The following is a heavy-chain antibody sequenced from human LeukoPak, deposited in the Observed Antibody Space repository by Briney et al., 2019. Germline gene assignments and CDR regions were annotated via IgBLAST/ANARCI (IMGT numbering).Heavy chain of an antibody. CDR1: GGAFSSYG. CDR3: ARIRDGYNDAYDI. CDR2: IIPIFGTA. J-gene: IGHJ3*02. V-gene: IGHV1-69*05. Sequence: GASVKVSCKASGGAFSSYGINWVRQAPGQGLEWMGGIIPIFGTANYAQGFQGRVTMTRNTSTSTVYMELSSLRSEDTAVYYCARIRDGYNDAYDIWGQGTMVTVPS. D-gene: IGHD5-24*01.